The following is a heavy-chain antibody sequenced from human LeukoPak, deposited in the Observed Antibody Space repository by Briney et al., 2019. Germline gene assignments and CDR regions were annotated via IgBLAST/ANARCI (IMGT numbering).Heavy chain of an antibody. CDR2: IWYGGSNK. D-gene: IGHD3-9*01. Sequence: GGSLRLSCAASGFTFSSYGMHWVRQAPGKGLEWVAVIWYGGSNKYYADSVKGRFTISRDNSKNTLYLQMNSLRAEDTAVYYCAKKVWGILTGYGDYWGQGTLVTVSS. CDR1: GFTFSSYG. J-gene: IGHJ4*02. V-gene: IGHV3-33*06. CDR3: AKKVWGILTGYGDY.